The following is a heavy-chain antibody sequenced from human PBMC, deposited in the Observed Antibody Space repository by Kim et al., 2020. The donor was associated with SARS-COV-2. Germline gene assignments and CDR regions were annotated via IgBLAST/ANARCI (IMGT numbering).Heavy chain of an antibody. D-gene: IGHD3-9*01. V-gene: IGHV3-48*04. CDR3: ARDSTEYDILTGYRGYYGMDV. CDR1: GFTFSSYS. CDR2: ISSSSSTI. J-gene: IGHJ6*02. Sequence: GGSLRLSCAASGFTFSSYSMNWVRQAPGKGLEWVSYISSSSSTIYYADSVKGRFTISRDNAKNSLYLQMNSLRAEDTAVYYCARDSTEYDILTGYRGYYGMDVWGQGTTVTVSS.